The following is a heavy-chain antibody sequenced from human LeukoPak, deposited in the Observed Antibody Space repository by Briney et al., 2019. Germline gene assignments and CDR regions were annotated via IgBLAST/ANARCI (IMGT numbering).Heavy chain of an antibody. CDR1: GFTFSSYS. V-gene: IGHV3-21*01. CDR3: AREILAPGKTHDY. CDR2: ISTSSSYI. Sequence: GGSLRLSCAAYGFTFSSYSMNWVRQAPGKGLEWVSFISTSSSYIYYADSVKGRFTISRDNAKNTLFLQINSLRAEDTAVYYCAREILAPGKTHDYWGQGTLVTVSS. J-gene: IGHJ4*02.